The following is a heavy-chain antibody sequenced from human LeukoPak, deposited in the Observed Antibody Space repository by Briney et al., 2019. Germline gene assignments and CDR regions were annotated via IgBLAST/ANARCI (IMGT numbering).Heavy chain of an antibody. D-gene: IGHD1-26*01. CDR3: ARLGGSYYTY. J-gene: IGHJ4*02. CDR2: IKEDGGEV. CDR1: GFAFSSYW. V-gene: IGHV3-7*01. Sequence: GGSLRLSCVASGFAFSSYWMTWVRQAPGKGLEWVANIKEDGGEVYYVDSVKGRFTISRDNAKNSLFLQMNSLRVEDTAVYYCARLGGSYYTYWGQGTLVTVSS.